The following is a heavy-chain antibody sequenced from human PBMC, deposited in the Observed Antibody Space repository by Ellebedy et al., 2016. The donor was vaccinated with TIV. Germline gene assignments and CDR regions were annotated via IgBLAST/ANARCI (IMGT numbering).Heavy chain of an antibody. V-gene: IGHV3-66*01. Sequence: GESLKISCAASGFTVSSNYMSWVRQAPGKGLEWVSVIYSGGSTYYADSVKGRFTISRDNSKNTLYLQMNSLRAEDTAVYYCARTYYYDSSGYYGDWYFDLWGRGTLVTVSS. J-gene: IGHJ2*01. CDR1: GFTVSSNY. D-gene: IGHD3-22*01. CDR3: ARTYYYDSSGYYGDWYFDL. CDR2: IYSGGST.